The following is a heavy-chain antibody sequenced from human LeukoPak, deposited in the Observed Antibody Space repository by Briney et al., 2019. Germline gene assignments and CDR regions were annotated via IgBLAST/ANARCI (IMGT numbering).Heavy chain of an antibody. CDR1: GGTFSSYA. CDR2: VIPIFGTA. CDR3: AKSNDYEDY. J-gene: IGHJ4*02. V-gene: IGHV1-69*05. D-gene: IGHD4-17*01. Sequence: ASVKVSCKASGGTFSSYALSWVRQAPGQGLEWMGGVIPIFGTANYAQKFQDRDTITTDESTSTAYMELSSLRSDDTAVYFCAKSNDYEDYWGQGTLVTVSS.